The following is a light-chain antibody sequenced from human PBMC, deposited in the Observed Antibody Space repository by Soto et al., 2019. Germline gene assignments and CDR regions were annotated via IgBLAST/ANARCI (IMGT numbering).Light chain of an antibody. CDR3: LQLNSYPVT. Sequence: IQLTQSPSSLSASVGDRVTITCRASKGISRDLAWYQQKPGKAPKLLIYSASTLQNGVPSRFSGSGSGTDFALIISGRQPEDFATYYCLQLNSYPVTFGQVTRLEIK. J-gene: IGKJ5*01. V-gene: IGKV1-9*01. CDR1: KGISRD. CDR2: SAS.